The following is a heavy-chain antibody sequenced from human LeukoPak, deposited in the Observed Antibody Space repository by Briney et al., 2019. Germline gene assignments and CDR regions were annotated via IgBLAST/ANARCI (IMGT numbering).Heavy chain of an antibody. CDR2: IGSDGITT. CDR3: VRDGADYGENGWFDP. CDR1: GFTFSNYA. Sequence: PGGSLGLSCSASGFTFSNYAMRWVRQAPGKGLQHVSVIGSDGITTRFADSVKGRFTISRDNFKNTLYLQMTSLRPEDTAVYYCVRDGADYGENGWFDPWGQGTLVTVSS. D-gene: IGHD4-17*01. V-gene: IGHV3-64D*09. J-gene: IGHJ5*02.